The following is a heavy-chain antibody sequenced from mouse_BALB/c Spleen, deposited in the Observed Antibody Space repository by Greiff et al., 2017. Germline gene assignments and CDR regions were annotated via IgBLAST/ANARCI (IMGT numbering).Heavy chain of an antibody. J-gene: IGHJ4*01. D-gene: IGHD4-1*01. Sequence: VQLKQSGPELVKPGASVKIPCKASGYTFTDYNMDWVKQSHGKSLEWIGDINPNNGGTIYNQKFKGKATLTVDKSSSTAYMELRSLTSEDTAVYYCARSNWAPYAMDYWGQGTSVTVSS. CDR1: GYTFTDYN. CDR2: INPNNGGT. CDR3: ARSNWAPYAMDY. V-gene: IGHV1-18*01.